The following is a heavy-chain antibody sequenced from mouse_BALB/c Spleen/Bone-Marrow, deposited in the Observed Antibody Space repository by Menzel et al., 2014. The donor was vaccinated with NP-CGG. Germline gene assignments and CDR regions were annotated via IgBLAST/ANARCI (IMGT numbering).Heavy chain of an antibody. D-gene: IGHD1-1*01. Sequence: VKLMESGPGLVAPSQSLSITCTVSGFSLTSYGVHWVRQPPGKGLEWLGVIWAGGSTNYNSALMSRLSISKDNSKSQVFLKMNSLQTDDTAMYYCARDYYGSLYAMDYWGQGTSVTVPS. CDR2: IWAGGST. J-gene: IGHJ4*01. V-gene: IGHV2-9*02. CDR1: GFSLTSYG. CDR3: ARDYYGSLYAMDY.